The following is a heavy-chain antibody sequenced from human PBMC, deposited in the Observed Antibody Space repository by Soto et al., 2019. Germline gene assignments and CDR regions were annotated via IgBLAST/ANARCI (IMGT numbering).Heavy chain of an antibody. CDR2: INQDGSER. Sequence: EVQLVESGGGLVQPGGSLRLSCAASGFTFSTCWMMWVGKAPGKGLEWVANINQDGSERYYVDSVKGRFTISRDNAKNSLYLQMNSLRAEDTAVYYCVKDNRGSYWGQGTLVTVSS. J-gene: IGHJ4*02. CDR3: VKDNRGSY. CDR1: GFTFSTCW. D-gene: IGHD3-10*01. V-gene: IGHV3-7*01.